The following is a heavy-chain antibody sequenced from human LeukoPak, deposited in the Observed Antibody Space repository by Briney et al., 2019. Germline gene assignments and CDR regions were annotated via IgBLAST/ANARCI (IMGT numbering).Heavy chain of an antibody. Sequence: ASVKVSCKASGYTFTSYGISWVRQAPGQGLEWMGWISAYNGNTNYAQKLQGRVTMTTDTSTSTAYMELGSLRSEDTAVYYCARERGEYYGSGSYMDVWGKGTTVTVSS. V-gene: IGHV1-18*01. CDR2: ISAYNGNT. D-gene: IGHD3-10*01. J-gene: IGHJ6*03. CDR1: GYTFTSYG. CDR3: ARERGEYYGSGSYMDV.